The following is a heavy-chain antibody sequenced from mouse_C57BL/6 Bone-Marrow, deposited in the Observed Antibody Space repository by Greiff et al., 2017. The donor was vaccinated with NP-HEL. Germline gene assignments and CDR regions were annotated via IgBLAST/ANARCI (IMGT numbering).Heavy chain of an antibody. Sequence: VQLQQSGAELARPGASVKLSCKASGYTFTSYGISWVKQRPGQGLEWIGEIYPRSGSTYYNEKFKGKATLTADKSSSTAYMELSSLTSEDSAVYFCARCGYGSGYGFADWGKGTLVTVSA. CDR1: GYTFTSYG. V-gene: IGHV1-81*01. CDR3: ARCGYGSGYGFAD. J-gene: IGHJ3*01. CDR2: IYPRSGST. D-gene: IGHD1-1*01.